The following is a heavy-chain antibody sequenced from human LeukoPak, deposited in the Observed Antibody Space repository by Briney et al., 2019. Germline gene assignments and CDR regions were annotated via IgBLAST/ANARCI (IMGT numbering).Heavy chain of an antibody. Sequence: GGSLRLSCAASGFPFSTYGMHWVRQAPGKGLEWVAAISNDGNNKFYADSVKGRFTISRDNSKNTLYLQMNSLRAEDTAVYYCVQGTRRGAITMVRGVVGKSFYFDSWGQGTLVTVSS. J-gene: IGHJ4*02. CDR3: VQGTRRGAITMVRGVVGKSFYFDS. CDR2: ISNDGNNK. D-gene: IGHD3-10*01. CDR1: GFPFSTYG. V-gene: IGHV3-30*03.